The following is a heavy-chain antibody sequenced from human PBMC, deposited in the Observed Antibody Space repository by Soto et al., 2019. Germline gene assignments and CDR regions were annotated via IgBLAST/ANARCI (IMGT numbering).Heavy chain of an antibody. V-gene: IGHV4-59*12. CDR2: IYYSGST. D-gene: IGHD2-21*02. J-gene: IGHJ6*02. CDR3: GRELCVYCDVDSSPLDV. CDR1: GGSISSYY. Sequence: SETLSLTCTVSGGSISSYYWSWIRQPPGKGLEWIGYIYYSGSTNYNPSLKSRVTISVDTSKNQFSLKLTSVTAADTAVYYCGRELCVYCDVDSSPLDVWCQGTTLTVSS.